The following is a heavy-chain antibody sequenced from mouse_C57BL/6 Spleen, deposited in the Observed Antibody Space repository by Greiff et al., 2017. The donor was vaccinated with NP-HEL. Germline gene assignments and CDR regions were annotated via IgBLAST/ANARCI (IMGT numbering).Heavy chain of an antibody. V-gene: IGHV5-17*01. CDR2: ISSGSSTI. CDR1: GFTFSDYG. J-gene: IGHJ2*01. Sequence: VQLKESGGGLVKPGGSLKLSCAASGFTFSDYGMHWVRQVPEKGLEWVAYISSGSSTIYYADTVKGRFTISRDNAKNTLFLQMTSLRSEDTAMYYCARPMDYWGQGTTLTVSS. CDR3: ARPMDY.